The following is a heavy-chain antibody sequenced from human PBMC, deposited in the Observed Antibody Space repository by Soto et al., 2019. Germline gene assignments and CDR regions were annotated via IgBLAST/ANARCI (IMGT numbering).Heavy chain of an antibody. J-gene: IGHJ4*02. D-gene: IGHD6-19*01. CDR2: ISFDGSNT. Sequence: QVQLVESGGGVVQPGRSLRLSCAASGFTFSSYGMHWVRQAPGKGLEWVALISFDGSNTYYADSVKGRFTISRENSQNTLYLQMHSLRAEDTSLYYCGAGQFFSDYWGQGDLVTVSS. CDR3: GAGQFFSDY. V-gene: IGHV3-30*03. CDR1: GFTFSSYG.